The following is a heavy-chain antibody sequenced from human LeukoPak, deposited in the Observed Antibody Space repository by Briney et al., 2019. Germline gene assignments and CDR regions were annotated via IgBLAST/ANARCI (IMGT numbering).Heavy chain of an antibody. Sequence: PSETLSLTCTVSGGSISTYYWSWIRQPPGKGLEWIGEINHSGSTNYNPSLKSRVTISVDTSKNQFSLKLSSVTAADTAVYYCARALWFGEKYYYYYYYMDVWGKGTTVTVSS. J-gene: IGHJ6*03. CDR2: INHSGST. D-gene: IGHD3-10*01. CDR1: GGSISTYY. CDR3: ARALWFGEKYYYYYYYMDV. V-gene: IGHV4-34*01.